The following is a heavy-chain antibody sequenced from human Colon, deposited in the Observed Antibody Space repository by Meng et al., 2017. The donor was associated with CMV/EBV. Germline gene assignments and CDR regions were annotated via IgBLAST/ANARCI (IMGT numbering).Heavy chain of an antibody. V-gene: IGHV4-61*01. CDR1: GGSVNSGSYY. CDR2: IFYSGNT. D-gene: IGHD6-19*01. Sequence: LRLSCSVSGGSVNSGSYYWTWIRQPPGKGLEWIGYIFYSGNTNYNPSLKSRLTIAVDTSRNQFSLKLTSVSAADTAIYYCAREASGWSTGIDYWGQGTPVTVSS. CDR3: AREASGWSTGIDY. J-gene: IGHJ4*02.